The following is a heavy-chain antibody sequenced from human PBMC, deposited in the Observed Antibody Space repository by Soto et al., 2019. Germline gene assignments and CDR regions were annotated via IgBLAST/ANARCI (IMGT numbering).Heavy chain of an antibody. D-gene: IGHD6-19*01. CDR3: ARECHLCLGCSSGWSPPKPVGKPSNWFDP. J-gene: IGHJ5*02. Sequence: PSETLSLTCTVSGGSISSSSYYWGWIRQPPGKGLEWIGSIYYSGSTYYNPSLKSRVTISVDTSKNQFSLKLSSVTAADTAVYYCARECHLCLGCSSGWSPPKPVGKPSNWFDPWGQGTLVTVSS. V-gene: IGHV4-39*02. CDR2: IYYSGST. CDR1: GGSISSSSYY.